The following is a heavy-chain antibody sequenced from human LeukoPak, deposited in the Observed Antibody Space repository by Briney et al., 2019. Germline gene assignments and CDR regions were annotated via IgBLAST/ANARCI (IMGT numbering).Heavy chain of an antibody. Sequence: GGSLRLSCAASGYSFSSYAMYWGRQAPGEGLEWVAFMRHDGSKKYYADSGQDRFIISRDNSKNTLYLQMNALRAEDTAVYFCAKGTGSGSFLVGYWGQGTLVTVSS. V-gene: IGHV3-30*02. D-gene: IGHD3-10*01. CDR2: MRHDGSKK. CDR3: AKGTGSGSFLVGY. CDR1: GYSFSSYA. J-gene: IGHJ4*02.